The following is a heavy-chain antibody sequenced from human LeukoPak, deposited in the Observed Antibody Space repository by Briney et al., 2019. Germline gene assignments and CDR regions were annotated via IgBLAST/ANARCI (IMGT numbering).Heavy chain of an antibody. D-gene: IGHD3-10*01. CDR3: AKAKLLWFGESQYYFDY. J-gene: IGHJ4*02. CDR2: ISGSGGST. V-gene: IGHV3-23*01. CDR1: GFTFSSYA. Sequence: GGSLRLSCAASGFTFSSYAMSWVRQAPGKGLEWDSAISGSGGSTYYADSVKGRFTISRDNSKNTLYLQMNSLRAEDTAVYYCAKAKLLWFGESQYYFDYWGQGTLVTVSS.